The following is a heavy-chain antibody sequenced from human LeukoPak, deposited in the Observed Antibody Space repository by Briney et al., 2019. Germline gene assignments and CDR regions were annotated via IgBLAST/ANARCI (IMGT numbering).Heavy chain of an antibody. D-gene: IGHD2-15*01. Sequence: PSETLSLTCTVSGGSISSYYWSWIRQPPGKGLEWIGYIYYSGSTNYNPSLKSRVTISVDTSKNQFSLKLSSVTAADTAVYYCARDCSGGSCYSGVGVDPWAREPWSPSPQ. J-gene: IGHJ5*02. V-gene: IGHV4-59*12. CDR1: GGSISSYY. CDR3: ARDCSGGSCYSGVGVDP. CDR2: IYYSGST.